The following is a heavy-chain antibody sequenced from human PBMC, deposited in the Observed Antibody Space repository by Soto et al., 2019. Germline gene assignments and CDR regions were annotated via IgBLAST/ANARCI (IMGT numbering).Heavy chain of an antibody. CDR1: GGSVSSYY. Sequence: QVQLQESGPGLVKPSETLSLTCTVSGGSVSSYYWSWIRQPPGKGLEWIGYIYYSGSTTYNPSLKSRVTILSDASKNQFSLKLSSVTAADTAVYYCARHASMWYQTPKFDPWGQGTLVTVSS. V-gene: IGHV4-59*08. CDR3: ARHASMWYQTPKFDP. J-gene: IGHJ5*02. CDR2: IYYSGST. D-gene: IGHD6-13*01.